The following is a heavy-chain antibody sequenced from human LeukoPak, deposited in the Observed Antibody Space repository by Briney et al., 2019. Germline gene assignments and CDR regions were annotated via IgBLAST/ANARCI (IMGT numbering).Heavy chain of an antibody. Sequence: PGGSLRLSCAASGFNFTNYAMTWVRQAPGKGLEWVSVISGAGGTKYYADSVKGRFTISRDNSKNTLYLQIDSLRADDTAVYYCAKNFHLPGPYQLLSSHCFDYWGQGTLVTVSS. CDR3: AKNFHLPGPYQLLSSHCFDY. D-gene: IGHD2-2*01. V-gene: IGHV3-23*01. J-gene: IGHJ4*02. CDR1: GFNFTNYA. CDR2: ISGAGGTK.